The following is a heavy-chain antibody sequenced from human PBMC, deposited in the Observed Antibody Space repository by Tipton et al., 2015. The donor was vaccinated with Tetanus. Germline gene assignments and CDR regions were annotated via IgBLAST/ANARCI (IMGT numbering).Heavy chain of an antibody. D-gene: IGHD2-8*01. V-gene: IGHV4-4*07. CDR3: ARYYCPSGSCRHFDF. Sequence: TLSLTCTVSGASITTYHWSWIRQPAGKGLEWIGRFFNSGTTNYNSSLKSRVTMSRDSSKNQLSLKLTSVTAADTAIYYCARYYCPSGSCRHFDFWGQGTLVTVSS. J-gene: IGHJ4*02. CDR2: FFNSGTT. CDR1: GASITTYH.